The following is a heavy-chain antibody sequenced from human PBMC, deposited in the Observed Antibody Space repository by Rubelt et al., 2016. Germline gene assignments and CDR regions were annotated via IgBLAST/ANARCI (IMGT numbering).Heavy chain of an antibody. Sequence: GGGLVQPGGSLRLSCAASGFTFSSYSMNWVRQAPGKGLEWVSYISSSSSTIYYADSVKGRFTISRDNAKNTLYLQMNSLRAEDTAIYYCHVAAAGLAYWGQGTLVTVSS. V-gene: IGHV3-48*01. CDR1: GFTFSSYS. D-gene: IGHD6-25*01. CDR2: ISSSSSTI. CDR3: HVAAAGLAY. J-gene: IGHJ4*02.